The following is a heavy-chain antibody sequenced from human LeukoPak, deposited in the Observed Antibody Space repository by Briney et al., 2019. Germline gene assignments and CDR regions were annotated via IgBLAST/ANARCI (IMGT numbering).Heavy chain of an antibody. Sequence: ASVKVSCKASGYTFTSYYMHWVRQAPGQGLEWMGIVNPSGGSTSYAQKFQGRVTMTRDMSTSTVYMELSSLRSEDTAVYYCARDREYYYGSGSQPGGYYYYYMDVWGKGTTVTISS. D-gene: IGHD3-10*01. V-gene: IGHV1-46*01. CDR1: GYTFTSYY. CDR2: VNPSGGST. J-gene: IGHJ6*03. CDR3: ARDREYYYGSGSQPGGYYYYYMDV.